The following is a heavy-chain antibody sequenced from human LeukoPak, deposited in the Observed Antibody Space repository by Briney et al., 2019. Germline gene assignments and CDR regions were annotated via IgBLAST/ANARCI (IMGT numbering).Heavy chain of an antibody. CDR2: INHSGST. D-gene: IGHD5-24*01. CDR1: GGSFSGYY. CDR3: ARGVRDGYSYFDY. J-gene: IGHJ4*02. V-gene: IGHV4-34*01. Sequence: SETLSLTCAMYGGSFSGYYWSWIRQPPGKGLEWIGEINHSGSTNYNPSLKSRVTISVDTSKNQFSLKLSSVTAEDTAVYYCARGVRDGYSYFDYWGQGTLVTVSS.